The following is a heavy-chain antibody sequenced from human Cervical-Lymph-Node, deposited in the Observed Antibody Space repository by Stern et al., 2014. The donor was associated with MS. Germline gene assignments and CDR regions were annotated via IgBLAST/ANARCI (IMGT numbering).Heavy chain of an antibody. D-gene: IGHD6-19*01. CDR3: ARGAVAGLAYYGMDV. J-gene: IGHJ6*02. CDR2: IWYDGSNK. CDR1: GFTFSSYG. Sequence: QVQLVESGGGVVQPGRSLRLSCAVSGFTFSSYGMHWVRQAPGKGLEWVALIWYDGSNKYYTDSVKVRFTISRDNSKNTLYLQMNSLRAEDTAVYYCARGAVAGLAYYGMDVWGQGTTVTVSS. V-gene: IGHV3-33*01.